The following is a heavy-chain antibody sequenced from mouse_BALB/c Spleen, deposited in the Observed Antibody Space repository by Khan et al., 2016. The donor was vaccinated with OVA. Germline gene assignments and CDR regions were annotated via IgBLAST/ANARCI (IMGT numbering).Heavy chain of an antibody. D-gene: IGHD1-1*01. CDR2: TNPTNGRT. V-gene: IGHV1S81*02. CDR1: GYTFTSYW. CDR3: ARIKKIVATYFDY. Sequence: VQLQQSGAELVKAGASVKMSCKASGYTFTSYWMHWVKQRLGQGLEWFAETNPTNGRTYYNEKFKSKATLTVDNSSSTAYMLLSGPTFEDSAVYYCARIKKIVATYFDYWGQGTTLTVS. J-gene: IGHJ2*01.